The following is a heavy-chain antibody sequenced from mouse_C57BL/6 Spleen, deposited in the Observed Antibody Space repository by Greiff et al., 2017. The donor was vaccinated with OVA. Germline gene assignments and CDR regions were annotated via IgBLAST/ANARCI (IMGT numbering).Heavy chain of an antibody. D-gene: IGHD1-1*01. CDR1: GYTFTDYY. CDR2: IYPGSGNT. CDR3: ARGGHYYSYYFDY. Sequence: VPLQQSGAELVRPGASVKLSCKASGYTFTDYYINWVKQRPGQGLEWIARIYPGSGNTYYNEKFKGKATLTAEKSSSTAYMQLSSLTSEDSAVYFCARGGHYYSYYFDYWGQGTTLTVSS. V-gene: IGHV1-76*01. J-gene: IGHJ2*01.